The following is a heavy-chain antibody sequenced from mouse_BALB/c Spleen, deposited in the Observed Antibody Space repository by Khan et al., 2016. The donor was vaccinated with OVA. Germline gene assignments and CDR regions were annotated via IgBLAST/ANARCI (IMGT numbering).Heavy chain of an antibody. J-gene: IGHJ2*02. CDR3: ARVNGSSEVDY. CDR1: GFTFSRYP. D-gene: IGHD1-1*01. CDR2: IGSGGST. Sequence: EVKLVESGGGLVKPGGSLKLSCAASGFTFSRYPMSWVRQTPGKRLEWVASIGSGGSTYHPASVKGQFTIARDNARKILFLQMSSLRPEDTAMYFCARVNGSSEVDYWGQGTSLTVSS. V-gene: IGHV5-6-5*01.